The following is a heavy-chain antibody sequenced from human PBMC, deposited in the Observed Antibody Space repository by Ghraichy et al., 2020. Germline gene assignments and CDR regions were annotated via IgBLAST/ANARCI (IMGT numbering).Heavy chain of an antibody. D-gene: IGHD6-13*01. CDR3: ARDGTSSSGTAY. CDR1: GGSISSSNW. J-gene: IGHJ4*02. CDR2: IYHSGST. V-gene: IGHV4-4*02. Sequence: SETPSLTCAVSGGSISSSNWWSWVRQPPGKGLEWIGEIYHSGSTNYNPSLKSRVTISVDKSKNQFSLKLSSVTAADTAVYYCARDGTSSSGTAYWGQGTLVTVSS.